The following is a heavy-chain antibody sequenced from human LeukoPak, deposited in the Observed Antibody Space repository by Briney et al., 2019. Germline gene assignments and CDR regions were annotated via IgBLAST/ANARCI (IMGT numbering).Heavy chain of an antibody. CDR2: ISGSGGST. CDR3: ARITMVRGVIIGLDY. J-gene: IGHJ4*02. CDR1: GFTFSSYS. D-gene: IGHD3-10*01. Sequence: GGSLRLSCAASGFTFSSYSMNWVRQAPGKGLEWVSAISGSGGSTYYADSVKGRFTISRDNSKNTLYLQMNSLRAEDTAVYYCARITMVRGVIIGLDYWGQGTLVTVSS. V-gene: IGHV3-23*01.